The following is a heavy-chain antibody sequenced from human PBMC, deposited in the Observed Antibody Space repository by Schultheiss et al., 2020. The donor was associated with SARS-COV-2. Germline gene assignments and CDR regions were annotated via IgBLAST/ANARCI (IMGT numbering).Heavy chain of an antibody. Sequence: SETLSLICAVYGGSFSGYYWSWIRQPPGKGLEWIGYIYYSGSTNYNPSLKSRVTISVDTSKNQFSLKLSSVTAADTAVYYCARGYRPNVWGKGTTVTVSS. J-gene: IGHJ6*04. CDR1: GGSFSGYY. D-gene: IGHD1-1*01. V-gene: IGHV4-59*12. CDR3: ARGYRPNV. CDR2: IYYSGST.